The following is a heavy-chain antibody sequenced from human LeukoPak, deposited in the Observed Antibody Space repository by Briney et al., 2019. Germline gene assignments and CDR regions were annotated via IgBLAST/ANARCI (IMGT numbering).Heavy chain of an antibody. V-gene: IGHV4-59*01. CDR2: ISYTRNS. CDR1: GASISSYY. Sequence: TSETLSLTCTVSGASISSYYWSWIRQPPGKGLEWIGYISYTRNSNYNPSLKSRVTISMDTSKNQFSLNLYSVTAADTAVYYCARLNWGSGWFDPWGQGTLVTVSS. CDR3: ARLNWGSGWFDP. J-gene: IGHJ5*02. D-gene: IGHD7-27*01.